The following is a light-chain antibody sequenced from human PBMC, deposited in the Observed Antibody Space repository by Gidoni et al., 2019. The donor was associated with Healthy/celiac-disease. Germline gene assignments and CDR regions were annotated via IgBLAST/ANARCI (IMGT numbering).Light chain of an antibody. CDR3: QQYYSTPLT. CDR2: WAS. V-gene: IGKV4-1*01. CDR1: QSVLYSSNNKNY. Sequence: DIVMTQSPDSLAVSLGERATINCKSSQSVLYSSNNKNYLAWYQQKPVQPPKLLIDWASTRESGVPDRFSGSGSGTDFTLTISSLQAEDVAVYYCQQYYSTPLTFXGXTKVEIK. J-gene: IGKJ4*01.